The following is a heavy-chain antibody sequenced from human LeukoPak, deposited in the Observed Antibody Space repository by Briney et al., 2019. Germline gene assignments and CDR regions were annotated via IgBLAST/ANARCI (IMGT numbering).Heavy chain of an antibody. J-gene: IGHJ4*02. D-gene: IGHD3-10*01. CDR2: ISSSSTYI. CDR1: GFTSSSYS. CDR3: ARTAYGSGSYYNGGGYYFDY. Sequence: PGGSLRLSCAASGFTSSSYSLNWVRQAPGKGLEWVSSISSSSTYIYYADSVKGRFTISRDDAKNSLYLQMNSLRAEDTAVYYCARTAYGSGSYYNGGGYYFDYWGQGTLVTVSS. V-gene: IGHV3-21*01.